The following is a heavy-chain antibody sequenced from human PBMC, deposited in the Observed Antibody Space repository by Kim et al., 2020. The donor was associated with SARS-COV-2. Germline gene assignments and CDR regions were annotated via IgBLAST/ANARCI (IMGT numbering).Heavy chain of an antibody. J-gene: IGHJ4*02. CDR3: ARGSYGDSPAIDS. Sequence: GGSLRLSCTASEFTFSNYFMHWVRQAPGKGLVWVSRLNTDGSRTDYADSVNGRFTISRDNAKNTVYLQMSSLRAEDTAVYYCARGSYGDSPAIDSWGQGTLVSVSS. D-gene: IGHD4-17*01. CDR1: EFTFSNYF. V-gene: IGHV3-74*01. CDR2: LNTDGSRT.